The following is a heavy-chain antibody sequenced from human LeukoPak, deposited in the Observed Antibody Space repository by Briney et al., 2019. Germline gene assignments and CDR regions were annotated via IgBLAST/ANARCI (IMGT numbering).Heavy chain of an antibody. Sequence: GASVKVSCKASGYTFTGYYMHWVRQAPGQGLEWMGWINPNSGGTNYAQKFQGRVTTTRDTSISTAYMELSRLRSDDTAVYYCATDIVVVPAATGGGGYWGQGTLVTVSS. J-gene: IGHJ4*02. CDR3: ATDIVVVPAATGGGGY. CDR1: GYTFTGYY. D-gene: IGHD2-2*01. V-gene: IGHV1-2*02. CDR2: INPNSGGT.